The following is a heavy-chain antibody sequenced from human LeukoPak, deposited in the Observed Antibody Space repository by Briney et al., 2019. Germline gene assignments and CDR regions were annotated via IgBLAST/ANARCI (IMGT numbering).Heavy chain of an antibody. CDR2: INTNTGNP. J-gene: IGHJ6*02. V-gene: IGHV7-4-1*01. Sequence: GASVTVSCKASGYTFTSYAMNWVRQAPGQGLEWMGWINTNTGNPTYAQGFTGRFVFSLDTSVSTAYLQICSLKAEDTAVYYCARTYYIPYYYYGMDVWGQGTTVTVSS. CDR1: GYTFTSYA. D-gene: IGHD1-26*01. CDR3: ARTYYIPYYYYGMDV.